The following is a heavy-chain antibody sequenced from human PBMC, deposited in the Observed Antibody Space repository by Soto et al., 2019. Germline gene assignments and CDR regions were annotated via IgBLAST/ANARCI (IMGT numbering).Heavy chain of an antibody. Sequence: AGGSLRLSCAASGFTFSSYGMHWVRQAPGKGLEWVAVIWYDGSNKYYADSVKGRFTISRDNSKNTLYLQMNSLRAEDTAVYYCARDLRYSSGWYNYFDYWGQGTLVTVSS. CDR3: ARDLRYSSGWYNYFDY. V-gene: IGHV3-33*01. CDR2: IWYDGSNK. CDR1: GFTFSSYG. J-gene: IGHJ4*02. D-gene: IGHD6-19*01.